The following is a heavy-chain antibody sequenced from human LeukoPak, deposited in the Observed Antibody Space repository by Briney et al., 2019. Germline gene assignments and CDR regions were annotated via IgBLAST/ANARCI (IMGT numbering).Heavy chain of an antibody. Sequence: GGSLRLSCAASGFTFSSYSMNWVRQAPGKGLEWVSSISSSSSYIYYANSVKGRFTISRDNAKNSLYLQMNSLRAEDTAVYYCARETYPGTMGDGFDYWGQGTLVTVSS. J-gene: IGHJ4*02. D-gene: IGHD1-7*01. CDR2: ISSSSSYI. V-gene: IGHV3-21*01. CDR3: ARETYPGTMGDGFDY. CDR1: GFTFSSYS.